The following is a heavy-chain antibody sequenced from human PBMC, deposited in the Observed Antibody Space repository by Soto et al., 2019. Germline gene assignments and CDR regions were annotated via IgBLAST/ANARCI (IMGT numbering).Heavy chain of an antibody. J-gene: IGHJ4*02. CDR3: ARSDFWSGYYADY. V-gene: IGHV4-30-4*08. D-gene: IGHD3-3*01. Sequence: SETLSLTCTVSGGSISSGDYHWSWIRQPPGKGLEWIGFVYYTGNTYYNPSLKSRVTISVDTSKNQFSLKLSSVTAADTAVYYCARSDFWSGYYADYWGQGTLVTVSS. CDR2: VYYTGNT. CDR1: GGSISSGDYH.